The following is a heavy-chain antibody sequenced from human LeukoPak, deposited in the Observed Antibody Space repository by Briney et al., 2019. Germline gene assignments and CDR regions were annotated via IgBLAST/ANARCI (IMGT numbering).Heavy chain of an antibody. CDR1: GYSFTSYW. CDR3: ARHNLQSYYDILTGGNYFDY. D-gene: IGHD3-9*01. J-gene: IGHJ4*02. CDR2: IYPGDSDT. V-gene: IGHV5-51*01. Sequence: GESLKISCQASGYSFTSYWIGWVRQMPGKGLEWMGIIYPGDSDTRYSPSFQGQVTISADKSISTAYLQWSSLKASDTAMYYCARHNLQSYYDILTGGNYFDYWGQGTLVTVSS.